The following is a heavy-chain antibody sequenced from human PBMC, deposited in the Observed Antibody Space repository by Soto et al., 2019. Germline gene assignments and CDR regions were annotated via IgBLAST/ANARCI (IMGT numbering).Heavy chain of an antibody. D-gene: IGHD3-10*01. V-gene: IGHV3-7*04. J-gene: IGHJ4*02. CDR3: ARDGAGLVRGPDF. CDR1: GFTFSSYW. CDR2: IKQDGSEQ. Sequence: PGGSLRLSCEASGFTFSSYWMSWVRQAPGKGLEWVGNIKQDGSEQTYVDSVRGRFTISRDNAKNSLHLQMNSLRAEDTAVYYCARDGAGLVRGPDFWGQGTLVTVSS.